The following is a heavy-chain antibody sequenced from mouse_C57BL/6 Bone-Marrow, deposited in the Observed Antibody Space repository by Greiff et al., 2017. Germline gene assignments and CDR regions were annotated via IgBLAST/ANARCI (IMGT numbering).Heavy chain of an antibody. Sequence: QVTLRVSGPGILQSSQTLSLTCSFSGFSLAPSVWVVGGFRQPSGKGLEWLAPIYWDDDKRYNPSLKSRLTISKDTSRNQVFLKITSVDTADTATYYCARRVGRRAMDYWGQGTSVTVSS. V-gene: IGHV8-12*01. CDR2: IYWDDDK. D-gene: IGHD2-12*01. CDR3: ARRVGRRAMDY. CDR1: GFSLAPSVWV. J-gene: IGHJ4*01.